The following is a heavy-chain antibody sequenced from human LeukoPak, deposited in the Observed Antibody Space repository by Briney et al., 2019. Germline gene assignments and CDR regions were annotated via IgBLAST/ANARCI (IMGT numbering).Heavy chain of an antibody. CDR3: ARVASGDSY. CDR1: GVTFSNYC. J-gene: IGHJ4*02. Sequence: GGSLRLSCAASGVTFSNYCISGVRQAPGKGLEWVGKIQEDGSAQYYVDSVKGRFTISRDNAKHSLYLQMTSLRAEDTAVYYCARVASGDSYWGQGTLVTVSS. CDR2: IQEDGSAQ. D-gene: IGHD4-17*01. V-gene: IGHV3-7*01.